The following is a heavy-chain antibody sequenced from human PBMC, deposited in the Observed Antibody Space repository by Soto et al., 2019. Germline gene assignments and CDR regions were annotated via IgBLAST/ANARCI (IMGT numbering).Heavy chain of an antibody. J-gene: IGHJ5*02. CDR1: GYTFTGYY. Sequence: QVQLVQSGAEVKKPGASVKVSCKASGYTFTGYYMHWVRQAPGQGLEWMGWINPNSGGTNYAKKFQGRVTMPRDPSLAPAYMELSRLRSDDTAVYYCAGVPVPAAIGLIMGGWFDPWGQGTLVTVSS. CDR3: AGVPVPAAIGLIMGGWFDP. CDR2: INPNSGGT. V-gene: IGHV1-2*02. D-gene: IGHD2-2*01.